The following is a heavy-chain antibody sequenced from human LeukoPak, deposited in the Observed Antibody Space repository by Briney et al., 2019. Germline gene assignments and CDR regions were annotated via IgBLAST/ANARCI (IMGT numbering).Heavy chain of an antibody. Sequence: SETLSLTCTVSGVSISSGDYYWSWIRQPPGKGLEWIGYSYYSGSTYYNPSLKSRVTISVDTSKNQFSLKLSSVTAADTAVYYCARVTPYYYGSGSYYNTNYFDYWGQGTLVTVSS. CDR3: ARVTPYYYGSGSYYNTNYFDY. J-gene: IGHJ4*02. CDR1: GVSISSGDYY. CDR2: SYYSGST. V-gene: IGHV4-30-4*01. D-gene: IGHD3-10*01.